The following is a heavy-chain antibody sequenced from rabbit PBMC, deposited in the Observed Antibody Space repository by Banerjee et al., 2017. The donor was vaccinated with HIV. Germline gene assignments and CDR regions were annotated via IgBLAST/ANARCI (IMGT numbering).Heavy chain of an antibody. Sequence: QSLEESGGGLVKPGASLTLTCKASGFSFNSGYDMCWVRQAPGKGLEWIACMYAGSSGSTYSATWAKGRFTISSHNAQNTLYLQLNSLTAADTATYFCVRGASSSGYYSLWGPGTLVTVS. CDR1: GFSFNSGYD. V-gene: IGHV1S40*01. CDR3: VRGASSSGYYSL. D-gene: IGHD1-1*01. J-gene: IGHJ4*01. CDR2: MYAGSSGST.